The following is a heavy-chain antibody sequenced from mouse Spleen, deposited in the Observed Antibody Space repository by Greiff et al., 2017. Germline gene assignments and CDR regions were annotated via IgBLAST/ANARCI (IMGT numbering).Heavy chain of an antibody. Sequence: EVKLVESEGGLVQPGSSMKLSCTASGFTFSDYYMAWVRQVPEKGLEWVANINYDGSSTYYLDSLKSRFIISRDNAKNILYLQMSSLKSEDTATYYCARKDYYGSSYWFAYWGQGTLVIVSA. CDR1: GFTFSDYY. CDR2: INYDGSST. J-gene: IGHJ3*01. D-gene: IGHD1-1*01. CDR3: ARKDYYGSSYWFAY. V-gene: IGHV5-16*01.